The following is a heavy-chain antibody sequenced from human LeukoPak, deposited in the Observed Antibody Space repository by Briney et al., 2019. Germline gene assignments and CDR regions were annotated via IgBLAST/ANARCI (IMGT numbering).Heavy chain of an antibody. D-gene: IGHD1-26*01. J-gene: IGHJ4*02. CDR2: ISSSGSTI. V-gene: IGHV3-48*03. Sequence: PGGSLRLSCAASGFTFSDYEMNWVRQAPGKGLEWVSYISSSGSTIYYADSVKGRFTISRDNSKNTLYLQMNSLRAGDTAVYFCAKEWEPSTDYWGQGTLVTVSS. CDR3: AKEWEPSTDY. CDR1: GFTFSDYE.